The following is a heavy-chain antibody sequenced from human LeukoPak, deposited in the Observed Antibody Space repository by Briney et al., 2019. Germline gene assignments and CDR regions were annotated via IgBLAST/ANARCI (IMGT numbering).Heavy chain of an antibody. CDR3: ARPVRGYYYYGMDV. V-gene: IGHV4-31*03. J-gene: IGHJ6*02. CDR1: GGSISSGGYY. CDR2: IYYSGST. D-gene: IGHD3-10*01. Sequence: SETLSLTCTVSGGSISSGGYYWSWIRQHPGKGLEWIGYIYYSGSTYYNPSLKSRVTISVDTSKNQFSLKLSSVTAADTAVYYCARPVRGYYYYGMDVWGQGTTVTVSS.